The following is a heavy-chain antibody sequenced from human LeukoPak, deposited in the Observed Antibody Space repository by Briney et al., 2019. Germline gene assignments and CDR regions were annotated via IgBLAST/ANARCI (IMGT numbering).Heavy chain of an antibody. CDR2: IYYSGST. Sequence: SETLSLTCTVSGGSISSYYWSWIRQPPGKGLEWIGYIYYSGSTNYNPSLKSRVTISVDTSKNQFSLKLSSVTAADTAVYYCARFPSSGWWLDYWGQGTLVTVSS. J-gene: IGHJ4*02. V-gene: IGHV4-59*01. CDR1: GGSISSYY. D-gene: IGHD6-19*01. CDR3: ARFPSSGWWLDY.